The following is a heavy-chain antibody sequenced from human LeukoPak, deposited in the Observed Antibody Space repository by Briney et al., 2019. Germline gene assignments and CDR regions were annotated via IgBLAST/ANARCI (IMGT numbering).Heavy chain of an antibody. CDR3: ASSPLGSSWTFDY. Sequence: ASVKVSCKASGGTFSSYAISWVRQAPGQGLEWMGWISAYNGNTNYAQKLQGRVTMTTDTSTSTAYMELRSLRSDDTAVYYCASSPLGSSWTFDYWGQGTLVTVSS. D-gene: IGHD6-13*01. J-gene: IGHJ4*02. CDR2: ISAYNGNT. CDR1: GGTFSSYA. V-gene: IGHV1-18*01.